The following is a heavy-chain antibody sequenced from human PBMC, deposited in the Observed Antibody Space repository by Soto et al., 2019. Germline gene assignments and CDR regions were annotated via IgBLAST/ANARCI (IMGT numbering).Heavy chain of an antibody. V-gene: IGHV6-1*01. D-gene: IGHD2-8*01. CDR1: GDSVSTNSAT. J-gene: IGHJ5*01. Sequence: QVQLQQSGPGLVKPSQTLSLTCAISGDSVSTNSATWDWIRQSPSRGLEWLGRTYYRSKWYNDYAAPVKGRXTXNXXTSNNQLSLQLNSVTPDDTAVYYCARLIGHSWLDSWGQGTLVTVSS. CDR3: ARLIGHSWLDS. CDR2: TYYRSKWYN.